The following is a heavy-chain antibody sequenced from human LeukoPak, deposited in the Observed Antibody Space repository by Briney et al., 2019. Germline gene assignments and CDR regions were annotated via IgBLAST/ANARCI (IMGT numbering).Heavy chain of an antibody. J-gene: IGHJ4*02. CDR1: GYTFTSYY. D-gene: IGHD3-10*01. CDR3: AREWGPGSSWYFDF. V-gene: IGHV1-46*01. Sequence: GASVKVSCMASGYTFTSYYIHWVRQAPGQGLEWMGAINSGDGGTTLPQKFQGRVTLTRDTSTSTLYMELSSLRSEDTAIYYCAREWGPGSSWYFDFWGQGTLVTVSS. CDR2: INSGDGGT.